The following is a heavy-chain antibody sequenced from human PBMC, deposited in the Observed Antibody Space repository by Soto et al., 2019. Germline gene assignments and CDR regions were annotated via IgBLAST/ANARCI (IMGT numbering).Heavy chain of an antibody. CDR1: GFTFSSYG. D-gene: IGHD6-13*01. J-gene: IGHJ3*01. CDR2: IWYDGNNK. CDR3: ASRIAAARPFDV. Sequence: QVQVVESGGRVVQPGRSLRLSCAASGFTFSSYGMHWVRQAPGKGLEWVAVIWYDGNNKFYADSVKGRFTISRDNSKNMLYPQMNSLRADDTALYYCASRIAAARPFDVWGQGTMVTVSS. V-gene: IGHV3-33*01.